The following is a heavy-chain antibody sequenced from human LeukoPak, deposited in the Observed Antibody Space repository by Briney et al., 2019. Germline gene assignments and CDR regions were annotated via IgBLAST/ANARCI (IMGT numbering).Heavy chain of an antibody. CDR3: AKVFERLGSSWYRAGNWFDP. D-gene: IGHD6-13*01. CDR2: ISGSGGST. V-gene: IGHV3-23*01. CDR1: GFAFSSYA. J-gene: IGHJ5*02. Sequence: GGSLRLSCAASGFAFSSYAMSWVRQAPGKGLEWVSAISGSGGSTYYADSVKGRFTISRDNSKNTLYLQMNSLRAEDTAVYYCAKVFERLGSSWYRAGNWFDPWGQGTLVTVSS.